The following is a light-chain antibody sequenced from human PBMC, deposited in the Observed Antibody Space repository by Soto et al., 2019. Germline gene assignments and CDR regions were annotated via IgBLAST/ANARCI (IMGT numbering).Light chain of an antibody. V-gene: IGLV2-14*01. J-gene: IGLJ1*01. Sequence: SALTQPASVSGSPGQSSTISCTGTSSDVGAYNFVSWYQQHPGKAPKLMIYDVTNRPSGVSNRFSGSKSGNTASLTISGLQTDDETDYYCSSYTSSNTYVFGTGTKVTVL. CDR2: DVT. CDR3: SSYTSSNTYV. CDR1: SSDVGAYNF.